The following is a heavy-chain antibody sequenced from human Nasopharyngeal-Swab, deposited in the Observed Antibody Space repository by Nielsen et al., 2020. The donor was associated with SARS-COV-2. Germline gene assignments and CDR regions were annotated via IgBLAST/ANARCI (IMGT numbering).Heavy chain of an antibody. Sequence: PGGSLRLSCTVSGGSINNRSYYWGWIRQPPGKGLEWIGTIYYSGNTYYNPSLKSRVTISVDTSKKQFYLKLSSVTAADTAVYYCARDTGIRWGQGTLVTVSS. CDR1: GGSINNRSYY. D-gene: IGHD5-18*01. V-gene: IGHV4-39*07. CDR3: ARDTGIR. CDR2: IYYSGNT. J-gene: IGHJ4*02.